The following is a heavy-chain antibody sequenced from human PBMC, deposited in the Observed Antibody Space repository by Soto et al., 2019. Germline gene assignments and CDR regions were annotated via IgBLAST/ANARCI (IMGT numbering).Heavy chain of an antibody. J-gene: IGHJ4*02. Sequence: QVQLVESGGGLVKPGESLRLSCAASGFGFSDYYMTWIRQAPGKGLQWVSYISSSDTTRYYADSVKGRFTISRDNAESSLSLQMNSLRAEDTAVYYCARLRGDSGGSYYFDYWGQGTLVTVSS. CDR2: ISSSDTTR. D-gene: IGHD2-15*01. CDR3: ARLRGDSGGSYYFDY. CDR1: GFGFSDYY. V-gene: IGHV3-11*01.